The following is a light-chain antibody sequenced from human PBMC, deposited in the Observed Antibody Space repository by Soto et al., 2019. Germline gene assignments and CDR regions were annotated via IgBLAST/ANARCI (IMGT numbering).Light chain of an antibody. CDR3: ISYAGSNNLV. Sequence: QSALTQPPSASGSPGQSVTISWTGTSSDVGGYNYVSWYQHHPGKAPKLMIYDVTKRPSGVPDRFSGSKSGNMASLTVSGLQAEDEADYYCISYAGSNNLVFGGGTKLTVL. J-gene: IGLJ3*02. CDR1: SSDVGGYNY. V-gene: IGLV2-8*01. CDR2: DVT.